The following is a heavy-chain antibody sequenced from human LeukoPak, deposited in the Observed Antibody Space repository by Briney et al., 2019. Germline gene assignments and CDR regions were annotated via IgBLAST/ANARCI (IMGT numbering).Heavy chain of an antibody. CDR3: AREVRGYYFDY. D-gene: IGHD5-12*01. J-gene: IGHJ4*02. CDR2: ISSGGNT. V-gene: IGHV3-53*01. Sequence: PGGSLRLSCAASGFTVTSNCMTWVRQAPGKGLEWVSVISSGGNTYYADSVKGRFTISRDNSKNTVYLQMSGLRAEDTAVYYCAREVRGYYFDYWGQGTLVTASS. CDR1: GFTVTSNC.